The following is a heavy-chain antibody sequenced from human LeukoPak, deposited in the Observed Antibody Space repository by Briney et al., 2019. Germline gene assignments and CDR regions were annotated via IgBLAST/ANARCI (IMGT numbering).Heavy chain of an antibody. D-gene: IGHD5-24*01. CDR3: ARGVGRQSIDY. CDR1: GGPISSYY. V-gene: IGHV4-59*01. CDR2: FYYSGSN. Sequence: TETLSLTCSVSGGPISSYYWSWIPEPPGRGLEWIGYFYYSGSNNNNPSLKSRVTISVDTSKNQFSLKLSSVTAADTAVYYCARGVGRQSIDYWGQGTLVTVSS. J-gene: IGHJ4*02.